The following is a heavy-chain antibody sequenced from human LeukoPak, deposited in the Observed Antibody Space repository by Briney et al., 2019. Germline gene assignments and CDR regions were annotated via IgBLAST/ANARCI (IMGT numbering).Heavy chain of an antibody. CDR2: IYYSGST. Sequence: PSETLSLTCTVSGGSISSSSYYWGWIRQPPGKGLEWIGSIYYSGSTYYNPSLKSRVTISVDTSKNQFSLKLSSVTAADTAVYYCARVWSENFYGDRGAFDIWGQGTMVTVSS. J-gene: IGHJ3*02. D-gene: IGHD2/OR15-2a*01. V-gene: IGHV4-39*07. CDR3: ARVWSENFYGDRGAFDI. CDR1: GGSISSSSYY.